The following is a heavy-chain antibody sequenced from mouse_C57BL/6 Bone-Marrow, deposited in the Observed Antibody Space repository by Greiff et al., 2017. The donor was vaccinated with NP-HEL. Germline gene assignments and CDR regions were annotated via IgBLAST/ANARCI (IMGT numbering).Heavy chain of an antibody. Sequence: QVQLQQSGAELVKPGASVKISCKASGYAFSSYWMNWVKQRPGKGLEWIGQIYPGDGDTNYNGKFKGKATLTADKSSSTAYMQLSSLTSEDSAVYFCARDDYDRYYAMDYWGQGTSVTVSS. V-gene: IGHV1-80*01. J-gene: IGHJ4*01. CDR2: IYPGDGDT. CDR3: ARDDYDRYYAMDY. CDR1: GYAFSSYW. D-gene: IGHD2-4*01.